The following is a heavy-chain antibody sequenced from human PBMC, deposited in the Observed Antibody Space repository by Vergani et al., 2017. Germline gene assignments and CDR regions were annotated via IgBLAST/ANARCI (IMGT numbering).Heavy chain of an antibody. J-gene: IGHJ5*02. CDR1: SGSFSGYY. CDR3: ARAGWEVGASDVENWFDP. D-gene: IGHD1-26*01. Sequence: QVQLQQWGAGLLKPSETLSLTCAVYSGSFSGYYWSWIRQPPGKGLEWIGEINHSGSTNYNPSLKSRVTISVDTSKNQFSLKLSSVTAADTAVYYCARAGWEVGASDVENWFDPWGQGTLVTVSS. CDR2: INHSGST. V-gene: IGHV4-34*01.